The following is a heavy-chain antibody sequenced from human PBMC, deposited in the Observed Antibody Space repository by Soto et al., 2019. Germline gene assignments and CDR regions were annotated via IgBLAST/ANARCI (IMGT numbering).Heavy chain of an antibody. CDR3: ARERRVSNSGSPGDYTYYGLDL. CDR1: GGSITSGDYY. D-gene: IGHD6-25*01. J-gene: IGHJ6*02. V-gene: IGHV4-30-4*01. Sequence: QLQLQESGPGLLKPSQTLSLTCTVSGGSITSGDYYWNWIRQPPGKGLEWIGYIFYSGSTNYNPSLRSRVTISLDRSQNQSAQKAHSVTAADTAVYYCARERRVSNSGSPGDYTYYGLDLWGQGTTVTVSS. CDR2: IFYSGST.